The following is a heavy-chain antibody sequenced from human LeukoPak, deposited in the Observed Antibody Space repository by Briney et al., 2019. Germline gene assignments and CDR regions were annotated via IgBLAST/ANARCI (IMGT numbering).Heavy chain of an antibody. Sequence: ASVKVSCKASGYTFTDYFLHWVRQAPGQGLEWMGWVNPDSGATRYAQKFQGRVTMTRDTSISTAYMDLSRLRSDDTAVYYCARDRFTMIVVSRDAFDIWGQGTMLTVSS. CDR3: ARDRFTMIVVSRDAFDI. CDR1: GYTFTDYF. J-gene: IGHJ3*02. D-gene: IGHD3-22*01. CDR2: VNPDSGAT. V-gene: IGHV1-2*02.